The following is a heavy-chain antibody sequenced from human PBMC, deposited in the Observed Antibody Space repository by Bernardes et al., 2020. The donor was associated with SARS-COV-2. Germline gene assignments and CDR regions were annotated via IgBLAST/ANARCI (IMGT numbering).Heavy chain of an antibody. J-gene: IGHJ4*02. Sequence: GGSLRLSCVASGFTFSSSVMNWVRQAPGKGLEWVSYISTGGSTKYYADSVKGRFTISRDNAKNSLYLQMNSLRAEDTAVYYCAREYTYGFDSWGQGTLVTVSS. CDR2: ISTGGSTK. CDR3: AREYTYGFDS. D-gene: IGHD5-18*01. V-gene: IGHV3-48*03. CDR1: GFTFSSSV.